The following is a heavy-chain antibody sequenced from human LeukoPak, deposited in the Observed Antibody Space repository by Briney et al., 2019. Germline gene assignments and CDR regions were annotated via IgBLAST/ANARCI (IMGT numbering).Heavy chain of an antibody. D-gene: IGHD2-15*01. CDR2: ISSSGSAI. CDR1: GFTFSGYE. J-gene: IGHJ4*02. V-gene: IGHV3-48*03. CDR3: ARGRHCSGGSCYFDY. Sequence: PGGSLRLSCAAYGFTFSGYEMNWVRQAPGKGLEWVSYISSSGSAIYYTDSVKGRFTISRDNAKNSLYVQMNSLRAEDTAVYYCARGRHCSGGSCYFDYWGQGTLVTVSS.